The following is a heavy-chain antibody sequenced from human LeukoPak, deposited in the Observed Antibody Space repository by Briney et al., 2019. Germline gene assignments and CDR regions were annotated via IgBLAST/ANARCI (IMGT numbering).Heavy chain of an antibody. D-gene: IGHD3-10*01. CDR3: ARAYGSGSYTLLFFDY. CDR1: GYTFTSYY. Sequence: ASVKVSCKASGYTFTSYYMHWVRQAPGQGLEWMGIINPSGGSTSYAQKFQGRVTMTRDTSTSTVYMELSSLRSEDTAVYYCARAYGSGSYTLLFFDYWGQGTLVTVSS. J-gene: IGHJ4*02. V-gene: IGHV1-46*01. CDR2: INPSGGST.